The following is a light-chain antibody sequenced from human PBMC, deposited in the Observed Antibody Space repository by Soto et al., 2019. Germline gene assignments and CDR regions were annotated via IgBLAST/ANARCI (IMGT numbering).Light chain of an antibody. CDR2: AAS. J-gene: IGKJ5*01. CDR1: QNVSTW. Sequence: DIQITQSPSSVSASVGDRVTVTCRASQNVSTWLTWYQQKPGKAPKLLIYAASSLQSGVPSRFSGSGSGTDFTLTISSLQPEDFATYYCQQSYSTHPITFGQGTRLEI. CDR3: QQSYSTHPIT. V-gene: IGKV1-39*01.